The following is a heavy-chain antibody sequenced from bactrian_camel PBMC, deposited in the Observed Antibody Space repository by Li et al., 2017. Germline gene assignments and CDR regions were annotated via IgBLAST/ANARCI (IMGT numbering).Heavy chain of an antibody. V-gene: IGHV3S1*01. CDR2: ISRSGDA. Sequence: HVQLVESGGGLVQPGGSLRLSCGASGFAFSAYSMTWVRQAPGQGLEWVAGISRSGDAYYADSVKGRFTISETTPRTLCICNWTGWKATTRPCITVQKAPDPTVMENLGAHMSIITGARGPRSPSP. D-gene: IGHD3*01. CDR1: GFAFSAYS. J-gene: IGHJ4*01. CDR3: QKAPDPTVMENLGAHMSIIT.